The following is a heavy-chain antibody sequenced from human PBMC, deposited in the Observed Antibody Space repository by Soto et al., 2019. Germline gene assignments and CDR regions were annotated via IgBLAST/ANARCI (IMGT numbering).Heavy chain of an antibody. D-gene: IGHD5-18*01. CDR1: GGSISSGDYY. CDR2: IYYRVST. V-gene: IGHV4-30-4*01. Sequence: QVQLQESGPGLVKPSQTLSLPCTVSGGSISSGDYYWSWIRQPPGKGLEWIWYIYYRVSTYYNQSLKSRVTISVDTSKNQFSLKLSSVTAADTAVYYCARASPVVTDVWGQGTTVTVSS. CDR3: ARASPVVTDV. J-gene: IGHJ6*02.